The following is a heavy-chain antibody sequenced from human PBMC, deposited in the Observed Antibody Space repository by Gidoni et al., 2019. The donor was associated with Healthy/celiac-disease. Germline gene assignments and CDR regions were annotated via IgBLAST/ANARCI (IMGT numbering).Heavy chain of an antibody. V-gene: IGHV3-30*18. Sequence: QVQLVESGGGVVQPGRSLRLSCAASGFTFSSYGMHWVRQAPGKGLEWVAVISYDGSNKYYADSVKGRFTISRDNSKNTLYLQMNSLRAEDTAVYYCAKSFGVVIIDAFDIWGQGTMVTVSS. D-gene: IGHD3-3*01. CDR1: GFTFSSYG. CDR2: ISYDGSNK. CDR3: AKSFGVVIIDAFDI. J-gene: IGHJ3*02.